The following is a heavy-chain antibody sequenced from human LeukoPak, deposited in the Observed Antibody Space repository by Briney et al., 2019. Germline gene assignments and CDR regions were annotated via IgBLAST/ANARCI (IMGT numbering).Heavy chain of an antibody. CDR1: GYTFTSCY. CDR2: INPSGGST. V-gene: IGHV1-46*01. J-gene: IGHJ4*02. CDR3: ARGRVYYDSSGYQGLDF. D-gene: IGHD3-22*01. Sequence: ASVKVSCKAAGYTFTSCYMHWVRQAPGQGLGWMGIINPSGGSTSYAQKFQGRGTMTRDTSTNTVYMELRSLRAEDTAVYYCARGRVYYDSSGYQGLDFWGQGTLVTVSS.